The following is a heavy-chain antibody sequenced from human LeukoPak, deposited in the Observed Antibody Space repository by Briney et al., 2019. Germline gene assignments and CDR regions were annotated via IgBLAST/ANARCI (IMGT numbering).Heavy chain of an antibody. V-gene: IGHV1-69*05. D-gene: IGHD1-26*01. J-gene: IGHJ6*03. CDR2: IIPIFGTA. CDR3: ARGYSGSPHPVMDV. Sequence: GASVKVSCKASGGTFSSYAISWVRQAPGQGLEWMGGIIPIFGTANYAQKFQGSVTITTDESTSTAYMELSSLRSEDTAVYYCARGYSGSPHPVMDVWGKGTTVTVSS. CDR1: GGTFSSYA.